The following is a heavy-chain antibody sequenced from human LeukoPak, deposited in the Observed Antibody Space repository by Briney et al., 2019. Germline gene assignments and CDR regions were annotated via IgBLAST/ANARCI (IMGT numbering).Heavy chain of an antibody. CDR1: GGSISTYY. D-gene: IGHD3-3*01. J-gene: IGHJ4*02. CDR2: VYYTGST. CDR3: ARGDLWSASPGY. V-gene: IGHV4-59*01. Sequence: PSETLSLTCSVSGGSISTYYWNWIRQTPGKGLEWIGYVYYTGSTWHNPSLKSRVTISVDTSKNQFSLRLNSVTTADTAVYYCARGDLWSASPGYWGQGTLVTVSS.